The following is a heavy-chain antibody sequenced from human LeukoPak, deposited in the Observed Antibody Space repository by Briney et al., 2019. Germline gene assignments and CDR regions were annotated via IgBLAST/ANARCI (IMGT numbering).Heavy chain of an antibody. CDR3: ATSVMVVNNWFDP. CDR2: IFPIFGSA. D-gene: IGHD2-15*01. V-gene: IGHV1-69*13. CDR1: GGTFSNYA. Sequence: SVKVSCKASGGTFSNYAINWVRQAPGQGLEWMGGIFPIFGSANYAQQFQGRVTITADESTSTAYMELSSLRSDDTAIYYCATSVMVVNNWFDPWGQGTLVTVSS. J-gene: IGHJ5*02.